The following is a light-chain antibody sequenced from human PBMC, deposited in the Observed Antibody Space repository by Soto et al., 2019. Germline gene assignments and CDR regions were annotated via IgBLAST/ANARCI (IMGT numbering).Light chain of an antibody. CDR1: SGDVGGYNY. V-gene: IGLV2-8*01. CDR2: DVN. CDR3: SSPEGSNSPFV. J-gene: IGLJ1*01. Sequence: QSALTQPPSASGSPGQSVTISCTGTSGDVGGYNYVSWYQQHPGKAPKLMIYDVNKRPSGVPDRFSGSKSGNTASLTVSGLQAEDEADYYCSSPEGSNSPFVFGTGTKVTVL.